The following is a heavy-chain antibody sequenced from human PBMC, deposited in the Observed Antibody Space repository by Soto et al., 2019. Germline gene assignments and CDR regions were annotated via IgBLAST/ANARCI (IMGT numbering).Heavy chain of an antibody. CDR3: ARVWDSSGYPSDY. J-gene: IGHJ4*02. CDR2: IYYSGST. V-gene: IGHV4-61*01. Sequence: SETLSLTCTVSGCSVSSGTYYWSWIRQPPGKGLEWIGFIYYSGSTNYNPPLKSRVTISVDTSKNQFSLKLSSVTAADAAVYYCARVWDSSGYPSDYWGQGTLVTVSS. CDR1: GCSVSSGTYY. D-gene: IGHD3-22*01.